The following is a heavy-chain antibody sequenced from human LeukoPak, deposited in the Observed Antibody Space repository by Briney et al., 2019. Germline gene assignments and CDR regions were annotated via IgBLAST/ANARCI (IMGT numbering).Heavy chain of an antibody. Sequence: GESLKISCKGSGYNFTSYWIGWVRQMPGKGLEWMGIIYPDDSDTRYSPSFQGQVTISADKSISTAYLQWSSLKASDTAMYYCARHATPYSSTWYAFDYWGQGTLVTVSS. D-gene: IGHD6-13*01. J-gene: IGHJ4*02. CDR2: IYPDDSDT. CDR1: GYNFTSYW. V-gene: IGHV5-51*01. CDR3: ARHATPYSSTWYAFDY.